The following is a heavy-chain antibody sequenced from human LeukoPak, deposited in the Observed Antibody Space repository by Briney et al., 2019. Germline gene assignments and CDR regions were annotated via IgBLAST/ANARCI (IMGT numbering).Heavy chain of an antibody. CDR1: GFTFSSYA. Sequence: GGSLTLSCAASGFTFSSYAMSWVRQAPGKGLEWVSAISVSGGSTYYAEPVKGRFTISRENSKNTLYLQMNSLRAENTAVYYCATEKLNYGTDYWGQGTLVTVSS. D-gene: IGHD3-10*01. V-gene: IGHV3-23*01. CDR2: ISVSGGST. J-gene: IGHJ4*02. CDR3: ATEKLNYGTDY.